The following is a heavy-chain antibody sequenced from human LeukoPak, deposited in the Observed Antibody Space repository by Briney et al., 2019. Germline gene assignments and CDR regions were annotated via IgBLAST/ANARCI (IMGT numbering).Heavy chain of an antibody. CDR3: AKYIPSSSGYDY. Sequence: GGSLRLSCATSGFTFSNYAMSWVRQAPGKGLERVSVISGSAGSAYYADSVKGRFTISRDNSKNTLYLQMNSLRAGDTAVYYCAKYIPSSSGYDYWGQGTLVTVSS. J-gene: IGHJ4*02. V-gene: IGHV3-23*01. CDR1: GFTFSNYA. D-gene: IGHD3-22*01. CDR2: ISGSAGSA.